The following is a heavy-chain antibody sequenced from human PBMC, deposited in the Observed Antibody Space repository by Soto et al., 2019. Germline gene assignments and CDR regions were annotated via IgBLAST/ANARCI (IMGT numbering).Heavy chain of an antibody. CDR2: INSDGSST. V-gene: IGHV3-74*01. CDR1: GFTFSSYW. D-gene: IGHD3-16*02. J-gene: IGHJ3*02. CDR3: ARFVMVEDAFDI. Sequence: GGSLRLSCAASGFTFSSYWMHWVRQAPGKGLVWVSRINSDGSSTSYADSVKGRFTISRDNAKNTLYLQMNSLRAEDTAVHYCARFVMVEDAFDIWGQGTMVTVSS.